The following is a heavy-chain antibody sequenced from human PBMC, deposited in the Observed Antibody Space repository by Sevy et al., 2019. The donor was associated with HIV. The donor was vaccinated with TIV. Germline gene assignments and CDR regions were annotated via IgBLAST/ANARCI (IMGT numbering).Heavy chain of an antibody. D-gene: IGHD3-22*01. CDR1: GYTLSQLS. J-gene: IGHJ4*02. V-gene: IGHV1-24*01. CDR2: FDPEDGRT. CDR3: ATTKDYYDSSGYPFDN. Sequence: ASVKVSCKVSGYTLSQLSMHWVRQAPGKGLEWVGAFDPEDGRTIYAQKFQGRVTMTEDTSTDTAYMELNSLNSEDTAVYYCATTKDYYDSSGYPFDNWGQGTQVTVSS.